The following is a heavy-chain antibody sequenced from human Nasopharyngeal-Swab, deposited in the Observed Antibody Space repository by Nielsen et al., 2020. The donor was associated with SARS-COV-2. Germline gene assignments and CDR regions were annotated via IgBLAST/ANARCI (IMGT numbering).Heavy chain of an antibody. J-gene: IGHJ4*02. V-gene: IGHV1-24*01. CDR3: STIFGVVSPFY. D-gene: IGHD3-3*01. Sequence: WVRQAPGQGLEWMGGFDPEDGETIYAQKFQGRVTMTEDTSTDTAYMELSSLRSEDTAVYYCSTIFGVVSPFYWGQGTLVTVSS. CDR2: FDPEDGET.